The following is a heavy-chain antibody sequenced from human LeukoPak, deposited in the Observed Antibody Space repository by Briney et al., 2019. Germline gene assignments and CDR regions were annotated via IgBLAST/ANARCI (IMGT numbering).Heavy chain of an antibody. CDR2: ISSSGSTI. V-gene: IGHV3-48*03. CDR1: GFTFSSYE. Sequence: GGSLRLSCAASGFTFSSYEMNWVRQAPGKGLEWVSYISSSGSTIYYADSVKGRFTISRDNAKNSLYLQMNSLRAEDTAAYYCARAPRGLDAFDIWGQGTMVTVSS. CDR3: ARAPRGLDAFDI. J-gene: IGHJ3*02.